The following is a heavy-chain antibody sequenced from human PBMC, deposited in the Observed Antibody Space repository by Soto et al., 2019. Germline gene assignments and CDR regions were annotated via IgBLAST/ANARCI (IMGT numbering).Heavy chain of an antibody. CDR1: GFMFSSYA. D-gene: IGHD2-21*02. J-gene: IGHJ4*02. Sequence: EVQLLESGGGLVRPGGSLRLSCAVSGFMFSSYAMTWVRQAPGKGLEWVSSISGSGGSTYYSDSVRGRFTISRDNSKKMLYLEMNSLKGDDKAVYYCAKDGSWGDHYYFDNWGQGTLVSVSS. CDR3: AKDGSWGDHYYFDN. CDR2: ISGSGGST. V-gene: IGHV3-23*01.